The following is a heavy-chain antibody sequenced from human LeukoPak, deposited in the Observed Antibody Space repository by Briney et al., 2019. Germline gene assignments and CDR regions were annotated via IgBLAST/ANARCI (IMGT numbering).Heavy chain of an antibody. J-gene: IGHJ4*02. CDR2: IYYSGST. V-gene: IGHV4-59*01. D-gene: IGHD4-17*01. Sequence: SETLSLTCTVSGGSISSYYWSRIRQPPGKGLEWIGYIYYSGSTNYNPSLKSRVTISVDTSKNQSSLRLSSVTAADTAVYYCARGHYGVPYISLDYWGQGTLVTVSS. CDR3: ARGHYGVPYISLDY. CDR1: GGSISSYY.